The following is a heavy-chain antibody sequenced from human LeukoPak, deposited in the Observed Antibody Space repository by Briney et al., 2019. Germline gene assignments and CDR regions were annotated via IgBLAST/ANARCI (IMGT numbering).Heavy chain of an antibody. CDR1: GFTFSSYG. J-gene: IGHJ4*02. V-gene: IGHV3-53*01. D-gene: IGHD1-1*01. CDR2: IYSGGNT. Sequence: PGRSLRLSCAASGFTFSSYGMHWVRQAPGKGLEWVALIYSGGNTNYADSVKGRFTISRDNSKNTLYLQMNSLSAEDTAVYYCARDRVNWNDVGGLFDYWGQGTLVTVSS. CDR3: ARDRVNWNDVGGLFDY.